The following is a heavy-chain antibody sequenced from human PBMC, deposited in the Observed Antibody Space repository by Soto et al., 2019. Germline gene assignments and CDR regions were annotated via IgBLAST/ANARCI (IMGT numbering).Heavy chain of an antibody. CDR2: IYYSGST. Sequence: QLQLQESGPGLVKPSETLSLTCTVSGGSISSSSYYWGWIRQPSGKGLEWIANIYYSGSTYYNPSLRSRVSISVDTSQHQFSMKLSSVTATDTAVYFCARGQDCSDASCHFHYYYYMHVWGKGTTVTVSS. CDR3: ARGQDCSDASCHFHYYYYMHV. CDR1: GGSISSSSYY. J-gene: IGHJ6*03. D-gene: IGHD2-15*01. V-gene: IGHV4-39*01.